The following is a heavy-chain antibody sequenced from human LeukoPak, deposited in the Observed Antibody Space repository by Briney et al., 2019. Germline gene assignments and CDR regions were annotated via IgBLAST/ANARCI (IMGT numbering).Heavy chain of an antibody. CDR3: ARLIMVRGVLSGYYHSYIDV. Sequence: KPGGSLRLSCAASGFTFSSYSMNWVRQAPGKGLEWVSSISSSTSYTYYADSVKGRFTISRDNAKNSLYLQMNSLRAEDTAVYYCARLIMVRGVLSGYYHSYIDVWGKGTPVTISS. CDR2: ISSSTSYT. J-gene: IGHJ6*03. D-gene: IGHD3-10*01. V-gene: IGHV3-21*01. CDR1: GFTFSSYS.